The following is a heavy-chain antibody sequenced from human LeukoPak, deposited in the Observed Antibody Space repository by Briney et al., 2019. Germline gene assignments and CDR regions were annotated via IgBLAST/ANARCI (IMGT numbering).Heavy chain of an antibody. CDR1: GYTFTDYY. CDR2: INPNSGGT. V-gene: IGHV1-2*02. D-gene: IGHD5-12*01. Sequence: GASVKVSCKASGYTFTDYYMHWVRQAPGQGLEWMGWINPNSGGTNYAQKFQGRVTMTRDTSISTAYMELSRLRSDDTAVYYCARDNRRYTTPDDPFDYWGQGTLVTVSS. J-gene: IGHJ4*02. CDR3: ARDNRRYTTPDDPFDY.